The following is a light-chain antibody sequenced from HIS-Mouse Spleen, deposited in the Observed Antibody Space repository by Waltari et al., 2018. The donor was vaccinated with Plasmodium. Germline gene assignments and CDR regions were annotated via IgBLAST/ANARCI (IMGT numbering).Light chain of an antibody. CDR3: QSADSSGTPNWV. V-gene: IGLV2-8*01. CDR2: EVS. CDR1: SSHVGGYHY. Sequence: QSALPQPPSASGSPGPSVTIPCPATSSHVGGYHYVLWYQQNPGKAPKLMTYEVSKRPAGVPDRFSGSKSGNTASLTVSGLQAEDEADYYCQSADSSGTPNWVFGGGTKLTVL. J-gene: IGLJ3*02.